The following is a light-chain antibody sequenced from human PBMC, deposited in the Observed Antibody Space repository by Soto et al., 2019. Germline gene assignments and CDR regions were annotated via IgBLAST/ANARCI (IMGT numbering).Light chain of an antibody. J-gene: IGKJ1*01. Sequence: EIVMTQSPASVSVSPGERATLSCRASQSVSANLAWYQQKFGQAPRLLIYGASTRATGIAARFSGSGSGTEFTLTISSLQSEDFAVYYCQQYGSSPWTFGQGTKVDIK. CDR1: QSVSAN. CDR3: QQYGSSPWT. V-gene: IGKV3D-15*02. CDR2: GAS.